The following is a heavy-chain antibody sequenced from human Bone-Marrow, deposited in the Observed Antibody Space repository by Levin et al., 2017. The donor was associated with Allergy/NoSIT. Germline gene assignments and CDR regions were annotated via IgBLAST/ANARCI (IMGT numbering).Heavy chain of an antibody. CDR2: INHSGST. CDR3: ARPGEERWLQGGFDY. J-gene: IGHJ4*02. V-gene: IGHV4-34*01. CDR1: GGSFSGYY. D-gene: IGHD5-24*01. Sequence: SETLSLTCAVYGGSFSGYYWSWIRQPPGKGLEWIGEINHSGSTNYNPSLKSRVTISVDTSKNQFSLKLSSVTAADTAVYYCARPGEERWLQGGFDYWGQGTLVTVSS.